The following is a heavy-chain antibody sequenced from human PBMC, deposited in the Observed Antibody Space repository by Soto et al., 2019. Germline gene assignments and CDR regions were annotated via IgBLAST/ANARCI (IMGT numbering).Heavy chain of an antibody. CDR1: GYSFTSYW. J-gene: IGHJ6*01. CDR2: IYPGDSDT. V-gene: IGHV5-51*01. CDR3: ARRRRMNASTDV. D-gene: IGHD1-1*01. Sequence: GESLKISRKGSGYSFTSYWIAWVRQMPGKGLESVGIIYPGDSDTRYSPSFQGHVTISADESTNTAYLHWSSLKPSDTAIYYCARRRRMNASTDVWGQGTTVTLS.